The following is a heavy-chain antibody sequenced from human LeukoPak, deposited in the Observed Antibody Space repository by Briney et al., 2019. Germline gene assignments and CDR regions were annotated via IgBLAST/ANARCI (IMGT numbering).Heavy chain of an antibody. V-gene: IGHV1-18*01. CDR3: ARDQYSSSWYDYYYYMDV. Sequence: ASVKVSCKASGYTFTSYGISWVRQAPGQGLEWVGWISAYNGNTNYAQKLQGRVTMTTDTSTSTAYMELRSLRSDDTAVYYCARDQYSSSWYDYYYYMDVWGKGTTVTVSS. CDR2: ISAYNGNT. D-gene: IGHD6-13*01. J-gene: IGHJ6*03. CDR1: GYTFTSYG.